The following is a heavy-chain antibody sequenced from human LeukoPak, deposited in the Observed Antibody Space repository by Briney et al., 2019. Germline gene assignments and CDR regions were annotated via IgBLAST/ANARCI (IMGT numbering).Heavy chain of an antibody. CDR2: IYFSGST. CDR3: ARGGTFWDS. CDR1: GGSIRTTSYY. J-gene: IGHJ4*02. V-gene: IGHV4-39*07. Sequence: SETLSLTCTVSGGSIRTTSYYWGWIRQSPGREPEWIGSIYFSGSTYYNPSLESRVTISVDTSNNQFSLKLNSVTAADTAVYYCARGGTFWDSWGQGTLVTVSS. D-gene: IGHD3-3*01.